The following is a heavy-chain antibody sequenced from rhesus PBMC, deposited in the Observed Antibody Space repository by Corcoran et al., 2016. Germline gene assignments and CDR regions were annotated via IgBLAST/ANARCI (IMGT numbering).Heavy chain of an antibody. CDR3: ARYCSGSGCYAALDY. CDR2: TYGSGGCT. V-gene: IGHV4-160*01. J-gene: IGHJ4*01. CDR1: GGSISSNY. Sequence: QVQLQESGPGLVKPSETLSLTCAVSGGSISSNYLRWIRQPPGKGLERIVRTYGSGGCTDHKPALKSRVTLSTDTSKNQFSLKLGSVTAEDTAVYYCARYCSGSGCYAALDYWGQGVLVTVSS. D-gene: IGHD2-21*01.